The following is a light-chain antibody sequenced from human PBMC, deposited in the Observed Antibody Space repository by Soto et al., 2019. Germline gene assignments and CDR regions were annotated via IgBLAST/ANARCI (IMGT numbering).Light chain of an antibody. J-gene: IGKJ2*01. CDR3: QQYGSSPMYT. Sequence: EIVLTQSPGTLSLSPGETATLSCRASQSVSSSYLASYQQKPGQAPRLLIYGASSRATGIPDRFSGSGSGTHFTLTISRLEPKDVAVYYCQQYGSSPMYTFGQGTKLEIK. CDR1: QSVSSSY. V-gene: IGKV3-20*01. CDR2: GAS.